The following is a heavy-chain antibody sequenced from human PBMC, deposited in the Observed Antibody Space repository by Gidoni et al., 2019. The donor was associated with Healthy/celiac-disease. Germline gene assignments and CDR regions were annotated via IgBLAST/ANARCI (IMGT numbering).Heavy chain of an antibody. J-gene: IGHJ4*02. Sequence: QVQLVQSGAEVKKPGASVKVSCKASGYTFTSYAMHWVRQAPGQRLEWMGWINAGNGNTKYSQKFQGRVTITRDTSAGTAYMELSSLRSEDTAVYYCARAFYYYDSSGYYLGEYYFDYWGQGTLVTVSS. CDR2: INAGNGNT. V-gene: IGHV1-3*01. D-gene: IGHD3-22*01. CDR3: ARAFYYYDSSGYYLGEYYFDY. CDR1: GYTFTSYA.